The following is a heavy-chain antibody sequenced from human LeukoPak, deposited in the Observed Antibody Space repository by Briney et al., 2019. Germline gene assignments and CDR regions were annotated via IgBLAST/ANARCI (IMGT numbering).Heavy chain of an antibody. CDR3: ARSTRVSSSSTPFDY. V-gene: IGHV4-59*01. J-gene: IGHJ4*02. CDR2: IYYSGST. Sequence: SETLSLTCTVSGGSISNYYWSWIRQPPGKGLEWIGYIYYSGSTNYNPSLKSRVTISVDTSKNQFSLKLSSVTAADTAVYYCARSTRVSSSSTPFDYWGQGTLVTVSS. D-gene: IGHD6-6*01. CDR1: GGSISNYY.